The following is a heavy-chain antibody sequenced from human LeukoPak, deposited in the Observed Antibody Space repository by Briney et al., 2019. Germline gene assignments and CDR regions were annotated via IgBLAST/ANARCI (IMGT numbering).Heavy chain of an antibody. D-gene: IGHD1-26*01. J-gene: IGHJ4*02. CDR3: AIRYSGSYNDY. CDR1: GYRFTNYW. V-gene: IGHV5-51*01. Sequence: GESLKISCKGSGYRFTNYWIGWVRQMPGKGLEWMGIIYPADSDTRYSPSFQGQVTISADKSISTAYLQWSSLKASDTAMYYCAIRYSGSYNDYWGQGTLVTVSS. CDR2: IYPADSDT.